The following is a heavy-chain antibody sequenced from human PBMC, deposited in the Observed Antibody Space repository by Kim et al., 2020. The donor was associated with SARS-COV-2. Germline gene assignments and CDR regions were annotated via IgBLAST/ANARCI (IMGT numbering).Heavy chain of an antibody. CDR3: AKGGAAAALRY. Sequence: GGSLRLSCAASGFTFSSYGMHWVRQAPGKGLEWVAVISYDGSNKYYADSVKGRFTISRDNSKNTLYLQMNSLRAEDTAVYYCAKGGAAAALRYWGQGTLVTVSS. CDR2: ISYDGSNK. V-gene: IGHV3-30*18. D-gene: IGHD6-13*01. CDR1: GFTFSSYG. J-gene: IGHJ4*02.